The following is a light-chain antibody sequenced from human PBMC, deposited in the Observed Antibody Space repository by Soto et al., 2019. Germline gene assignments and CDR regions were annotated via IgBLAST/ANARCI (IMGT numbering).Light chain of an antibody. CDR2: DVS. CDR3: SSYTSSSSYV. CDR1: ISDVGGYNY. J-gene: IGLJ1*01. Sequence: QSALTQPASVSGSPGQSITISCTGTISDVGGYNYVSWYQQHPGKAPKLMIYDVSNRPSGVSNRFSGSKSGNTASLTISGLQAHDEADYYCSSYTSSSSYVFGTGTKLTVL. V-gene: IGLV2-14*01.